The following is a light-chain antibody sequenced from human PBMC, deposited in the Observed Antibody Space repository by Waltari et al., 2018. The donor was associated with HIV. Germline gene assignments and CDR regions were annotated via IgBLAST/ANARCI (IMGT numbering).Light chain of an antibody. CDR2: RSN. V-gene: IGLV1-47*01. Sequence: QSVLTQPPSASGTPGQRVTISCSGSSSNIGSNYVYWYRQLPGTAPKLLIYRSNQRPSGVPDRFSDSKSGTSASLAISGLRSENEADYYCAAWDASLSVWVFGGGTKLTVL. J-gene: IGLJ3*02. CDR3: AAWDASLSVWV. CDR1: SSNIGSNY.